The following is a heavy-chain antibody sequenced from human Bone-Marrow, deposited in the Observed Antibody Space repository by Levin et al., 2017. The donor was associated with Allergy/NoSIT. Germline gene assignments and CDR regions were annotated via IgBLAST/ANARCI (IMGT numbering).Heavy chain of an antibody. CDR1: GFTFSSYA. Sequence: GESLKISCAASGFTFSSYAMSWVRQAPGKGLEWVSAISGSGGSTYYADSVKGRFTISRDNSKNTLYLQMNSLRAEDTAVYYCAKICSGLLWFGESYYFDYWGQGTLVTVSS. CDR3: AKICSGLLWFGESYYFDY. D-gene: IGHD3-10*01. V-gene: IGHV3-23*01. J-gene: IGHJ4*02. CDR2: ISGSGGST.